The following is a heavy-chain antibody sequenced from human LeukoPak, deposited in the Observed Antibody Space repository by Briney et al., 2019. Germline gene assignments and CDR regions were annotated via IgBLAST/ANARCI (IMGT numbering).Heavy chain of an antibody. V-gene: IGHV1-2*06. CDR2: INPNSGGT. J-gene: IGHJ4*02. CDR1: GYTFTGYY. Sequence: ASVKVSCKASGYTFTGYYMHWVRQAPGQGLEWMGRINPNSGGTNYAQKSQGRVTMTRDTSISTAYMELSRLRSDDTAVYYCARGLAPQYSSGWYSYFDYWGQGTLVTVSS. D-gene: IGHD6-19*01. CDR3: ARGLAPQYSSGWYSYFDY.